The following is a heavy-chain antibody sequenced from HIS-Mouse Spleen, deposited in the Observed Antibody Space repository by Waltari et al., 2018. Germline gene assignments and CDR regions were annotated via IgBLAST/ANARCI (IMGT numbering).Heavy chain of an antibody. CDR1: GFTVSSNY. CDR2: IYSGGST. Sequence: EVQLVESGGGLVQPGGSLRLSCAASGFTVSSNYMSWVRQAPGKGLEWVSGIYSGGSTNYADSVKGRFTISRDKSKNTLYLQMNSLRAEDTAVYYCARDVAMAAAGTGRAFDIWGQGTMVTVSS. J-gene: IGHJ3*02. CDR3: ARDVAMAAAGTGRAFDI. V-gene: IGHV3-66*01. D-gene: IGHD6-13*01.